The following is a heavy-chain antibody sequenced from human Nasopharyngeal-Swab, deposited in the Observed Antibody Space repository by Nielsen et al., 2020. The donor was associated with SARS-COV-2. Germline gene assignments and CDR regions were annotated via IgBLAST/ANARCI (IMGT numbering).Heavy chain of an antibody. Sequence: SETLSLTCAVTGSSISSGFYWGWIWQPPGKGLEWIGHIYYTGSTYYNPSLKSRVIISIDTSNNQFSLKMTSVTAADTAVYYCARVSYYDAFDMWGQGRMVTVSS. CDR1: GSSISSGFY. CDR2: IYYTGST. J-gene: IGHJ3*02. CDR3: ARVSYYDAFDM. V-gene: IGHV4-38-2*01. D-gene: IGHD1-26*01.